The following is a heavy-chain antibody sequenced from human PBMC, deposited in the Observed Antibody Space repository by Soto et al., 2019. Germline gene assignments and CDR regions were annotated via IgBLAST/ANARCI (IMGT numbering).Heavy chain of an antibody. Sequence: QLQLQESGPGLVKPSETLSLTCTVSGGSISSSSYYWGWIRQPPGKGLEWIGSIYYSGSTYYNPSLKSRVTISVDTSKNQFSLKLSSVTAADTAVYYCASNRGYCSSTSCYTHSDYWGQGTLVTVSS. D-gene: IGHD2-2*02. J-gene: IGHJ4*02. CDR2: IYYSGST. V-gene: IGHV4-39*01. CDR3: ASNRGYCSSTSCYTHSDY. CDR1: GGSISSSSYY.